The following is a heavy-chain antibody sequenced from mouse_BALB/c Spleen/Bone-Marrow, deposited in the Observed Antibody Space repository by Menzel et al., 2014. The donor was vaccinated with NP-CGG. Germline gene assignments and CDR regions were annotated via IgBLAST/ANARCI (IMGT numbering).Heavy chain of an antibody. CDR3: ARQGYYGKGDY. CDR1: GFDFSRYW. V-gene: IGHV4-1*02. CDR2: INPDSSTI. J-gene: IGHJ2*01. D-gene: IGHD2-1*01. Sequence: EVKLMESGGGLAQPGGSLKLSCAASGFDFSRYWMSWVRQAPGKGLEWIGEINPDSSTINYTPSLKDKFIISRDNTKNTLYLQMSKVRSEDTALYYCARQGYYGKGDYWGQGTTLTVSS.